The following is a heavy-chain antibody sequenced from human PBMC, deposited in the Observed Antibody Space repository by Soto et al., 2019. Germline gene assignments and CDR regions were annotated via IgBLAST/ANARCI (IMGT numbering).Heavy chain of an antibody. J-gene: IGHJ4*02. V-gene: IGHV3-11*06. CDR2: ISSSSSYT. Sequence: QVQLVESGGGLVKPGGSLRLSCAASGFTFSDYYMSWIRQAPGKGLAWVSYISSSSSYTNYADSVKGRFTISRDNDKNSLYLQMHSLRAEDTAVDYCARMHDYGDPGPHFDYWGQGTLVTVSS. CDR1: GFTFSDYY. D-gene: IGHD4-17*01. CDR3: ARMHDYGDPGPHFDY.